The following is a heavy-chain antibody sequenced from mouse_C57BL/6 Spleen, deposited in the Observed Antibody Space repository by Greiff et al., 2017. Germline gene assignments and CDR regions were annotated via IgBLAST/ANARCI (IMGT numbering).Heavy chain of an antibody. J-gene: IGHJ2*01. D-gene: IGHD3-2*02. CDR3: AREGDSSGFDY. Sequence: QVQLQQPGAELVRPGSSVKLSCKASGYTFTSYWMHWVKQRPIQGLEWIGNIDPSDSETHYNQKFKDKATLTVDKSSSTAYMQLSSLTSEDSGVYYCAREGDSSGFDYWGQGTTLTVSS. V-gene: IGHV1-52*01. CDR1: GYTFTSYW. CDR2: IDPSDSET.